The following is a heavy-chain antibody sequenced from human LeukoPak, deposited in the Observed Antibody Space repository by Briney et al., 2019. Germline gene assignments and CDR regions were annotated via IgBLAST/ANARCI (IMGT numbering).Heavy chain of an antibody. CDR2: IYYSGST. D-gene: IGHD2-2*01. J-gene: IGHJ5*02. Sequence: SETLSLTCTVSGGSISSGGYYWSWIRQHPGKGLEWIGYIYYSGSTYYNPSLKSRVTISVDTSKNQFSLKLSPVTAADTAVYYCARDLSRVGWFDPWGQGTLVTVSS. CDR1: GGSISSGGYY. V-gene: IGHV4-31*03. CDR3: ARDLSRVGWFDP.